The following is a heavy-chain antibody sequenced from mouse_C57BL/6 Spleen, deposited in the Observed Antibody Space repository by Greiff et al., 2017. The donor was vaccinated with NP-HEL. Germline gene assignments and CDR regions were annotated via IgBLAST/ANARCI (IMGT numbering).Heavy chain of an antibody. D-gene: IGHD1-1*01. CDR3: ARKMYGLDY. J-gene: IGHJ2*01. Sequence: VQLQQSGPELVKPGASVKISCKASGYAFSSSWMNWVKQRPGQGLEWIGRIYPGDGDTNYNGKFKGKATLTADKSSSTAYMQLSSLTSEDSAVYFCARKMYGLDYWGQGTTLTVSS. V-gene: IGHV1-82*01. CDR2: IYPGDGDT. CDR1: GYAFSSSW.